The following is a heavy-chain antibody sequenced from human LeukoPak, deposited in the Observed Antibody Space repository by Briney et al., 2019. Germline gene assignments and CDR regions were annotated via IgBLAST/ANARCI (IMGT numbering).Heavy chain of an antibody. CDR3: ARGRGYDFWSDTVDY. V-gene: IGHV1-8*02. Sequence: GSSVKVSCKASGGTFSSYAISWVRQAPGQGLEWMGWMNPNSGNTGYAQKFQGRVTMTRNTSISTAYMELSSLRSEDTAVYYCARGRGYDFWSDTVDYWGQGTLVTVSS. J-gene: IGHJ4*02. CDR2: MNPNSGNT. D-gene: IGHD3-3*01. CDR1: GGTFSSYA.